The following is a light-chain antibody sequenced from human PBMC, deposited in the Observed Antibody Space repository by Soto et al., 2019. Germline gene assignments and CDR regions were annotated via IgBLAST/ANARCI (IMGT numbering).Light chain of an antibody. J-gene: IGKJ4*01. Sequence: EIVLTQSPATLSLSPGERATLSCRASQSVTTHLAWYQQKPGQAPRLLIYDASNRATGIPARFSGSGSGTDFTLTISSLEPEDFAVYYCQQRSNWPPNLTFGGGTKVDIK. CDR1: QSVTTH. CDR2: DAS. CDR3: QQRSNWPPNLT. V-gene: IGKV3-11*01.